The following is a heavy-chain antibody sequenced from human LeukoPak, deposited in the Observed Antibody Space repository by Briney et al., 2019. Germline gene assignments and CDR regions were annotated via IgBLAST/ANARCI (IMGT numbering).Heavy chain of an antibody. Sequence: ASVKVSCKASGYTFTSYGISWVRQAPGQGLEWMGIINPSGGSTSYAQKFQGRVTMTRDTSTSTVYMELSSLRSEDTAVYYCARPYSTRPLDAFDIWGQGTMVTVSS. CDR1: GYTFTSYG. D-gene: IGHD4-4*01. CDR3: ARPYSTRPLDAFDI. CDR2: INPSGGST. J-gene: IGHJ3*02. V-gene: IGHV1-46*01.